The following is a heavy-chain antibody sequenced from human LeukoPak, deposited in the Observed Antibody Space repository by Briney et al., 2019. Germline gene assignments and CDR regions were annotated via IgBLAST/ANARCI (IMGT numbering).Heavy chain of an antibody. V-gene: IGHV4-39*01. J-gene: IGHJ4*02. CDR2: IYYSGST. Sequence: PSETLSLTCTVSGGSISSSTYYWGWIRQPPGKGLEWIGSIYYSGSTYYNPSLKSRVTISVDTSKNQFSLKLSSVTAADSAVYYCARRGAVAGNFYFDYWGQGTLVTVSS. D-gene: IGHD6-19*01. CDR3: ARRGAVAGNFYFDY. CDR1: GGSISSSTYY.